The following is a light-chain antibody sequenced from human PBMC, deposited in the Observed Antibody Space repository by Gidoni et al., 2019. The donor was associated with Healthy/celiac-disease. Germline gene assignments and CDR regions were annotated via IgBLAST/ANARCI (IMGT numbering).Light chain of an antibody. Sequence: DIQMTQSPSTLSASVGDSVTITCRASQSISSWLAWYQQKPGKAPKLLIYDASSLESGVPSRFSGSGSGTEFTLTISSLQPDDFATYYCQQYNSYLMYTFGQGTKLEIK. CDR2: DAS. CDR3: QQYNSYLMYT. V-gene: IGKV1-5*01. CDR1: QSISSW. J-gene: IGKJ2*01.